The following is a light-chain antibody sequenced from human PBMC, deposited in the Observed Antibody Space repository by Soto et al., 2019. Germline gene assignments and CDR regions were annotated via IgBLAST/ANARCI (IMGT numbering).Light chain of an antibody. J-gene: IGKJ1*01. Sequence: DVVMTQSPDSLAVSLGERATIKCKSSQSVLHSPSNNNFLLWYQQKPGRPPKLLIHWASTRQSGVPDRFSGSGSVTDFTLTINNLQPEDVAVYYCQQYHSTPWTFGQGTRVEIK. V-gene: IGKV4-1*01. CDR2: WAS. CDR1: QSVLHSPSNNNF. CDR3: QQYHSTPWT.